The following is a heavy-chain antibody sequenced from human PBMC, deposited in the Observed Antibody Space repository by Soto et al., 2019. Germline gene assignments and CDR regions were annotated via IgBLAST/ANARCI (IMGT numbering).Heavy chain of an antibody. J-gene: IGHJ5*02. Sequence: PSETLSLTCAVYGGSFSGYYWSWIRQPPGKGLEWIGEINHSGSTNYNPSLKSRVTISVDTSKNQFSLKLSSVTAADTAVYYCARGSGASGHRNWFDPWGQGTLVTVSS. V-gene: IGHV4-34*01. CDR3: ARGSGASGHRNWFDP. CDR1: GGSFSGYY. CDR2: INHSGST. D-gene: IGHD7-27*01.